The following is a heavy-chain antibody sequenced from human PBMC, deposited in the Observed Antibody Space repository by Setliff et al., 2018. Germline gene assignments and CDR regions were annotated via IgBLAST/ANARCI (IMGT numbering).Heavy chain of an antibody. D-gene: IGHD3-3*01. CDR1: GYTLTELS. CDR2: FDPEDGET. J-gene: IGHJ5*02. Sequence: ASVKVSCKVSGYTLTELSMHWVRQAPGKGLEWMGGFDPEDGETIYAQKFQGRVTMTEDTSASTAYMELSSLRSEDTAVYYCARDTYIGDFWSGYYIQGRFDPWGQGTLVTVSS. V-gene: IGHV1-24*01. CDR3: ARDTYIGDFWSGYYIQGRFDP.